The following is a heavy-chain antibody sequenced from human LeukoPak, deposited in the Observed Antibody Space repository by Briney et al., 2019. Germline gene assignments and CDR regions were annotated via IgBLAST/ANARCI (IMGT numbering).Heavy chain of an antibody. V-gene: IGHV3-21*01. D-gene: IGHD6-19*01. Sequence: GGSLRLSCAASGFTFSSYAMSWVRQAPGKGLEWVSSISSSSSYIYYADSVKGRFTISRDNAKNSLYLQMNSLRAEDTAVYYCARVGSGWTLDYWGQGTLVTVSS. CDR1: GFTFSSYA. CDR2: ISSSSSYI. CDR3: ARVGSGWTLDY. J-gene: IGHJ4*01.